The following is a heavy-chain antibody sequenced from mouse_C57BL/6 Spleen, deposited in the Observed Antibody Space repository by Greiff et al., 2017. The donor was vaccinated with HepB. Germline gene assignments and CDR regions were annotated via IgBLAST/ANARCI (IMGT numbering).Heavy chain of an antibody. V-gene: IGHV1-59*01. CDR3: ARREGYDGYYYAMGY. CDR1: GYTFTSYW. CDR2: IDPSDSYT. D-gene: IGHD2-2*01. J-gene: IGHJ4*01. Sequence: QVQLKQPGAELVRPGTSVKLSCKASGYTFTSYWMHWVKQRPGQGLEWIGVIDPSDSYTNYNQKFKGKATLTVDTSSSTAYMQLSSLTSEDSAVYYCARREGYDGYYYAMGYWGQGTSVTVSS.